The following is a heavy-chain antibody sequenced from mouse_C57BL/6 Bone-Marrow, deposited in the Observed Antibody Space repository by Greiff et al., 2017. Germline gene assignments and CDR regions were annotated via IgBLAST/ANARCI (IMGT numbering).Heavy chain of an antibody. D-gene: IGHD2-14*01. V-gene: IGHV1-52*01. CDR2: IDPSDSET. J-gene: IGHJ3*01. Sequence: QVQLQQPGAELVRPGSSVKLSCKASGYTFTSYWMHWVKQRPIQGLEWIGNIDPSDSETHYNQKFKDKATLTGDKSSSTAYMQLSSLTSEDSAVYYCARSYRAWFAYWGQGTLVTVSA. CDR1: GYTFTSYW. CDR3: ARSYRAWFAY.